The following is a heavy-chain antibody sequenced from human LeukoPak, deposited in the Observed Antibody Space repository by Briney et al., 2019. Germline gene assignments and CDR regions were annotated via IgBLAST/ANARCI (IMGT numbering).Heavy chain of an antibody. D-gene: IGHD6-25*01. CDR3: ARLPSQGIAAG. CDR2: IYYSGST. J-gene: IGHJ4*02. CDR1: GGSISSYY. V-gene: IGHV4-59*08. Sequence: SETLSLTCTVPGGSISSYYWSWIRQPPGKGLEWIGYIYYSGSTNYNPSLKSRVTISVDTSKNQFSLKLSSVTAADTAVYYCARLPSQGIAAGWGQGTLVTVSS.